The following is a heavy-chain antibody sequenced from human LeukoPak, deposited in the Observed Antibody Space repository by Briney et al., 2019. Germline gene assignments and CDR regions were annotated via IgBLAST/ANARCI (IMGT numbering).Heavy chain of an antibody. D-gene: IGHD3-10*01. J-gene: IGHJ4*02. CDR2: IKQDGSEK. CDR1: GFTFSSYS. Sequence: GRSLRLSCAASGFTFSSYSMNWVRQAPGKGLEWVANIKQDGSEKYYVDSVKGRFTISRDNAKNSLYLQMNSLRAEDTAVYYCASDYYGSGSYVWGQGTLVTVSS. CDR3: ASDYYGSGSYV. V-gene: IGHV3-7*01.